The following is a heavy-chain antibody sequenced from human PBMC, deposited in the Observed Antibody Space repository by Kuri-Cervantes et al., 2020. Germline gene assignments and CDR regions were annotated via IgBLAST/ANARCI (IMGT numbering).Heavy chain of an antibody. CDR3: ARQEVVPAAMRGYYYHYGMDV. J-gene: IGHJ6*02. V-gene: IGHV4-39*01. D-gene: IGHD2-2*01. CDR2: IYYSGST. Sequence: GSLRLSCTVSGGSINSGSYYWGWIRQPPGKGLEWIGSIYYSGSTYYNPSLKSRVTISVDTSKNQFSLKLSSVTAADTAVYYCARQEVVPAAMRGYYYHYGMDVWGRGTTVTVSS. CDR1: GGSINSGSYY.